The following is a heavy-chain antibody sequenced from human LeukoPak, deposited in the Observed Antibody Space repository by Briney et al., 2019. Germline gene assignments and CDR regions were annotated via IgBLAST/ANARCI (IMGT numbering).Heavy chain of an antibody. J-gene: IGHJ4*02. CDR1: GFTFSSHA. D-gene: IGHD6-13*01. Sequence: GGSLRLSCAASGFTFSSHAMHWVRQAPGKGLEYVSAISSNGGSTYYANSVKGRFTISRDNSKNTLYLQMGSLRAEDMAVYYCAIAYSSSWYYFDYWGQGTLVTVSS. CDR3: AIAYSSSWYYFDY. CDR2: ISSNGGST. V-gene: IGHV3-64*01.